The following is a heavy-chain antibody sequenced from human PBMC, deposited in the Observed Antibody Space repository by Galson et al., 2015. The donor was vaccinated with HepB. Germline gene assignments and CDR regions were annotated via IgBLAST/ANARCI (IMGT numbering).Heavy chain of an antibody. CDR2: ISYDGSDK. V-gene: IGHV3-30*04. J-gene: IGHJ5*02. CDR3: ARGGIYYYGSGSYNWFDP. Sequence: SLRLSCAASGFTFSRYAMHWVRQAPGKGLEWVALISYDGSDKNYADSVKGRFTISRDNSQTTVYLQMDSLTAEDTAVYYCARGGIYYYGSGSYNWFDPWGQGTLVTASS. D-gene: IGHD3-10*01. CDR1: GFTFSRYA.